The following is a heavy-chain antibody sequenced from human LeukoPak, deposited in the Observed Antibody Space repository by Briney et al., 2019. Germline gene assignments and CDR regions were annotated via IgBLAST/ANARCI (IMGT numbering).Heavy chain of an antibody. CDR3: ARLGTAVVARYFDY. CDR2: IYPGDSDT. Sequence: GEPLKISCKGSGCSFPSYWIAWVRQMPGKGLEWMGSIYPGDSDTRYSPSFQGQVTISADKSISTSYLQWSGLKASDTAIYYCARLGTAVVARYFDYWGQGTQVTVSS. J-gene: IGHJ4*02. CDR1: GCSFPSYW. V-gene: IGHV5-51*01. D-gene: IGHD2-15*01.